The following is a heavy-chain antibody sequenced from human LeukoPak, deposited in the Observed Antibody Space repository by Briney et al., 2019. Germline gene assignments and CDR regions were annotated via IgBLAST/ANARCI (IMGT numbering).Heavy chain of an antibody. CDR3: ARGLDYGDYFDY. J-gene: IGHJ4*02. CDR2: FYSVGST. CDR1: GFTVSSNY. Sequence: GGSLRLSCAASGFTVSSNYMSWVRQAPGKGLEWVSVFYSVGSTFHADSVKGRFTISRDNSKNTLYLQMNSLRAEDTAVYYCARGLDYGDYFDYWGQGTLVTVSS. D-gene: IGHD4-17*01. V-gene: IGHV3-53*01.